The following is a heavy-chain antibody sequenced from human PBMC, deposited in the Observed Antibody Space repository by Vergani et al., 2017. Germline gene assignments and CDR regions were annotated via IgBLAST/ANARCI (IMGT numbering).Heavy chain of an antibody. D-gene: IGHD5-18*01. CDR2: IKQDGSEK. CDR1: GFTFSSYW. CDR3: ARGGYSYDYYYYYYMDV. J-gene: IGHJ6*03. Sequence: EVQLVESGGGLVQPGGSLRLSCAASGFTFSSYWMSWVRQAPGKGLEWVANIKQDGSEKYYVDSVKGRFTISRDNAKNSLYLQMNSLRAEDTAVYYCARGGYSYDYYYYYYMDVWGKGP. V-gene: IGHV3-7*01.